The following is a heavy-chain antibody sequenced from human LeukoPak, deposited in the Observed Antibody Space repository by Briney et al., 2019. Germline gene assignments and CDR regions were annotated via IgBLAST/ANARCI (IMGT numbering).Heavy chain of an antibody. Sequence: SETLSLTCTVSGGSISSYYWSWIRQPPGKGLEWIGYIYYSGSTNYNPSLKSRVTISVNTSKNQFSLKLSSVTAADTAVYYCARTHYSSGWYSGLRNWFDPWGQGTLVTVSS. V-gene: IGHV4-59*01. CDR1: GGSISSYY. CDR3: ARTHYSSGWYSGLRNWFDP. CDR2: IYYSGST. J-gene: IGHJ5*02. D-gene: IGHD6-19*01.